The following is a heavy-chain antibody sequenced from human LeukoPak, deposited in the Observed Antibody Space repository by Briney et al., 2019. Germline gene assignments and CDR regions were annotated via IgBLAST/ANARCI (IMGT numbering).Heavy chain of an antibody. CDR2: IRYDGSNK. CDR3: AREGYYYDSSGYYQRGLTFDI. V-gene: IGHV3-33*08. J-gene: IGHJ3*02. Sequence: GGSLRLSCAASGFTFSSYWMHWVRQAPGKGLEWVAFIRYDGSNKYYADSVKGRFTISRDNSKNTLYLQMNSLRAEDTAVYYCAREGYYYDSSGYYQRGLTFDIWGQGTMVTVSS. D-gene: IGHD3-22*01. CDR1: GFTFSSYW.